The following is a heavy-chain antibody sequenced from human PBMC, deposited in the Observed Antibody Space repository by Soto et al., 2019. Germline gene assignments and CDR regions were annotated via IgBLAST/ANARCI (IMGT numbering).Heavy chain of an antibody. Sequence: HPGGSLRLSCAASGFTFSSYGMHWVRQAPGKGLEWVAVISYDGSNKYYADSVKGRFTISRDNSKNTLYLQMNSLRAEDTAVYYCAKDTTQQLVSYNWFDPWGQGTLVTVSS. J-gene: IGHJ5*02. CDR1: GFTFSSYG. V-gene: IGHV3-30*18. D-gene: IGHD6-13*01. CDR2: ISYDGSNK. CDR3: AKDTTQQLVSYNWFDP.